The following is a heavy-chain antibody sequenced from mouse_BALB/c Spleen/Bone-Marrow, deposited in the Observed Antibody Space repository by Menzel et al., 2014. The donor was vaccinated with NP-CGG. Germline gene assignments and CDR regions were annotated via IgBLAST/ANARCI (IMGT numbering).Heavy chain of an antibody. CDR3: ARDSSGYFDY. CDR1: GFTFSYYG. V-gene: IGHV5-9-4*01. J-gene: IGHJ2*01. Sequence: EVKLVESGGGLVKPGGSLKLSCAASGFTFSYYGMSWVRQSPEKRLEWVAEISSGGSYTYYPDTVTGRFTISRDNAKNTPYLEMSSLRSEDTAMYYCARDSSGYFDYWGQGTTLTVSS. CDR2: ISSGGSYT. D-gene: IGHD3-1*01.